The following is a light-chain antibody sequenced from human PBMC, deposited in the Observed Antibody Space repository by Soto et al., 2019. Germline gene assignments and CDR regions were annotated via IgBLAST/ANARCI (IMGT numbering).Light chain of an antibody. J-gene: IGLJ1*01. CDR2: RNN. CDR3: AAWYDSLSRPLV. Sequence: QSVLTQPPSASGTPGQRVTISCSGSTSNIGSNCVYWYQQLPGTAPKLLIYRNNQRPSGVPDRLSGSKSGTSASLAISGLLSEDEAEYCCAAWYDSLSRPLVFGTGTKLTVL. CDR1: TSNIGSNC. V-gene: IGLV1-47*01.